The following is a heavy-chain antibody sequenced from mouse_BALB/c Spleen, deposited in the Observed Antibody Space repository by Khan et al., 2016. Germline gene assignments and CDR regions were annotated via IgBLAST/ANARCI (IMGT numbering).Heavy chain of an antibody. CDR1: GYSITTDYA. CDR2: ISYSGNT. D-gene: IGHD1-1*01. J-gene: IGHJ2*01. V-gene: IGHV3-2*02. Sequence: EVQLQESGPGLVKPSQSLSLTCTVTGYSITTDYAWNWIRQFPGNKLEWMGYISYSGNTKYNPSLKSRISITRDTSKNQFFLQLKSVTTEDTARXYCARVYGGAFDYWGQGTTLTVSS. CDR3: ARVYGGAFDY.